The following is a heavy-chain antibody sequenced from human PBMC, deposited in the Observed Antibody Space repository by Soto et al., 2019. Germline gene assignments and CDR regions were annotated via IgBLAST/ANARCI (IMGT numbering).Heavy chain of an antibody. D-gene: IGHD5-12*01. J-gene: IGHJ4*02. CDR3: ARSVAPSRYFDY. V-gene: IGHV6-1*01. Sequence: KQSQTLSLTCAISGDSVSSNSAAWNWIRQSPSRGLEWLGRTYYRSKWYSDYAVSVKSRITINSDTSKNQFSLQLNSVIPEDSSVYYCARSVAPSRYFDYWGQGTLVTVSS. CDR1: GDSVSSNSAA. CDR2: TYYRSKWYS.